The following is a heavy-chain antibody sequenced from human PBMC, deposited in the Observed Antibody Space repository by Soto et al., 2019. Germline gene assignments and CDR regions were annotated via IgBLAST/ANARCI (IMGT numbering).Heavy chain of an antibody. D-gene: IGHD5-18*01. J-gene: IGHJ3*02. CDR2: VYYSGTT. V-gene: IGHV4-61*01. Sequence: QVQLQESGPGLVKPSETLSLTCTVSGGSVSSGSHYWSWIRQPPGKGLEWIGYVYYSGTTNYNPSLKSRVTISVDTSRNQFSLKLSYVTAADTAVYYCAGDYRGYTTGYAFDIWGQGTMVTVSS. CDR3: AGDYRGYTTGYAFDI. CDR1: GGSVSSGSHY.